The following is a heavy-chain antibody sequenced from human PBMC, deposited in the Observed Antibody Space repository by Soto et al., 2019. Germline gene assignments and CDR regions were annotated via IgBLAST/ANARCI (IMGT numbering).Heavy chain of an antibody. CDR2: LYSGGST. CDR1: ELTVSSNY. V-gene: IGHV3-53*02. Sequence: EVQLVETGGGLIQPGGSLRLSCAASELTVSSNYMNWVRQAPGKGLEWVSVLYSGGSTHYAGSVKGRFIISRDNSKNTLYLQMNSLRAEDTAVYYCARDRPGDEGDAFDIWGHGTMVTVSS. J-gene: IGHJ3*02. CDR3: ARDRPGDEGDAFDI. D-gene: IGHD3-10*01.